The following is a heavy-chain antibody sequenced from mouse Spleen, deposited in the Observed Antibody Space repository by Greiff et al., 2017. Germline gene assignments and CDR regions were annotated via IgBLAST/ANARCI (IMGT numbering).Heavy chain of an antibody. Sequence: VQLQQPGAELVMPGASVKLSCKASGYTFTSYWMHWVKQRPGQGLEWIGEIDPSDSYTNYNQKFKGKATLTVDKSSSTAYMQLSSLTSEDSAVYYCARGASTNYWFAYWGQGTLVTVSA. D-gene: IGHD5-5*01. CDR3: ARGASTNYWFAY. CDR2: IDPSDSYT. V-gene: IGHV1-69*01. J-gene: IGHJ3*01. CDR1: GYTFTSYW.